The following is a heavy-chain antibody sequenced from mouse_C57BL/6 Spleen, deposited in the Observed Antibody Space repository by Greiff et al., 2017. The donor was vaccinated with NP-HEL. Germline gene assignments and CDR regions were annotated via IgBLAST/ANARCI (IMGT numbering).Heavy chain of an antibody. Sequence: QVQLKQSGAELVRPGASVKMSCKASGYTFTSYKMHWVKQTPRQGLEWIGAIYPGNGDTSYNQKFKGKATLTVDKSSSTAYMQLSSLTSEDSAVYFCARSGSGYLDYWGQGTTLTVSS. CDR3: ARSGSGYLDY. J-gene: IGHJ2*01. CDR1: GYTFTSYK. V-gene: IGHV1-12*01. D-gene: IGHD3-1*01. CDR2: IYPGNGDT.